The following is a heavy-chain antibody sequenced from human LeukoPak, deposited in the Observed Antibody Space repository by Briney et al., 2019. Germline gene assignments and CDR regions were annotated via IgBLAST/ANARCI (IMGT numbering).Heavy chain of an antibody. Sequence: GGSLRLSCAASGFTFSSYGMHWVRQAPGKGLEWVAFIRYDGSNKYYADSVKGRFTISRDNSKNTLYLQMNSLRAEDTAVYYCARDFFWSGSYYYMDVWGKGTTVTVSS. CDR3: ARDFFWSGSYYYMDV. CDR2: IRYDGSNK. V-gene: IGHV3-30*02. D-gene: IGHD3-3*01. J-gene: IGHJ6*03. CDR1: GFTFSSYG.